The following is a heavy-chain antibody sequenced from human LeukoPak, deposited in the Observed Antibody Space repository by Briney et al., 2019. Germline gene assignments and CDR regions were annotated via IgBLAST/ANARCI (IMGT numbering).Heavy chain of an antibody. J-gene: IGHJ5*02. V-gene: IGHV1-24*01. Sequence: ASVKVSCKVSGYTLTELSMHWVRQAPGKGLEWMGGFDPEDGETIYAQKFQGRVTMTEDTSTDTAYMELSSLRAEDTAVYYCARESPRIVVVPAAENWFDPWGQGTLVTVSS. CDR2: FDPEDGET. CDR1: GYTLTELS. CDR3: ARESPRIVVVPAAENWFDP. D-gene: IGHD2-2*01.